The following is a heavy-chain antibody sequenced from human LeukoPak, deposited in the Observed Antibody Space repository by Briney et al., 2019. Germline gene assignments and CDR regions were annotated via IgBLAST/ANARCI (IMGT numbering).Heavy chain of an antibody. CDR1: GGSISSYY. CDR3: ARAEGPNAFDI. V-gene: IGHV4-59*01. J-gene: IGHJ3*02. CDR2: IYYSGST. Sequence: SETLSLTCTVSGGSISSYYWSWIRQPPGKGLEWIGYIYYSGSTNYNPSLKSRVTISVDTSKNQFSLKLSSVTAADTAVYYCARAEGPNAFDIWGQGTMVTVSS.